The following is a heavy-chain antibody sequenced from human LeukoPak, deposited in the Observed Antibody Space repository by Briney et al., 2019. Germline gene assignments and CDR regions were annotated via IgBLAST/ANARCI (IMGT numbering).Heavy chain of an antibody. J-gene: IGHJ3*02. Sequence: PGGSLRLSCAASGFTFSSYWMHWVRQAPGKGLVWVSRINSDGSSTSYADSVKGRFTISRDNAKNTLYLQMNSLRAEDTAVYYCARDQRAVAYLKAFDIWGQGTMVTVSS. D-gene: IGHD6-19*01. V-gene: IGHV3-74*01. CDR3: ARDQRAVAYLKAFDI. CDR1: GFTFSSYW. CDR2: INSDGSST.